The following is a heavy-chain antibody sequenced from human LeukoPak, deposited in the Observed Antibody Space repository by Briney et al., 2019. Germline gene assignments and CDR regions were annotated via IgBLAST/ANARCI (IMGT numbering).Heavy chain of an antibody. CDR1: GFTFSGYW. D-gene: IGHD3-10*01. CDR2: INSDGYST. V-gene: IGHV3-74*01. J-gene: IGHJ4*02. CDR3: AKRRGVSGSYSDY. Sequence: GGSLRLSCAASGFTFSGYWMHWVRQAPGKGLVWVSRINSDGYSTSYADSVKGRFTISRDNSKNTLYLQMNSLRAEDTAVYYCAKRRGVSGSYSDYWGQGTLVTVSS.